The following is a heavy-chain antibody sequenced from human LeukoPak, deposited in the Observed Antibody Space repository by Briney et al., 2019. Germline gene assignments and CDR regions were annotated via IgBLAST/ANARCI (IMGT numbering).Heavy chain of an antibody. J-gene: IGHJ4*02. CDR3: ARVGYSSSWYLAG. CDR1: GGSISSYY. CDR2: IYYSGST. V-gene: IGHV4-59*01. D-gene: IGHD6-13*01. Sequence: SETLSLTCTVSGGSISSYYWRRIRQPPGKGLEWIGYIYYSGSTNYNPSLKSRVTISVDTSKNQFSLKLSSVTAADTAVYYCARVGYSSSWYLAGWGQGTLVTVSS.